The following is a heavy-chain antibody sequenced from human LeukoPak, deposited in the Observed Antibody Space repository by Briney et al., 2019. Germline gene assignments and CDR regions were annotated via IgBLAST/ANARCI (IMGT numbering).Heavy chain of an antibody. CDR2: ISAYNGNT. CDR3: ASHYYGSGSYYNLLYYYYGMDV. Sequence: ASVKVSCKASGYTFTSYGISWVRQAPGQGLEWMGWISAYNGNTNYAQKLQGRVTMTTDTSTSTAYMELRSLRSDDTAVYYCASHYYGSGSYYNLLYYYYGMDVWGQGTTVTVSS. J-gene: IGHJ6*02. D-gene: IGHD3-10*01. CDR1: GYTFTSYG. V-gene: IGHV1-18*01.